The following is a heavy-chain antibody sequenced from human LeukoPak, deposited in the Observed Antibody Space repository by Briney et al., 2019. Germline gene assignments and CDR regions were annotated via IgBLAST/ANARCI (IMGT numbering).Heavy chain of an antibody. CDR1: GFTFSSYS. CDR2: ISSCSSYI. D-gene: IGHD4-23*01. J-gene: IGHJ3*02. V-gene: IGHV3-21*01. CDR3: ARVISRTTVVTPDAFDI. Sequence: PGGSLRLSCAASGFTFSSYSMNWVRQAPGKGLEWVPSISSCSSYIYYADSVKGRFTISRDNAENSLYLQMNSLRAEDTAVYYCARVISRTTVVTPDAFDIWGQGTMVTVSS.